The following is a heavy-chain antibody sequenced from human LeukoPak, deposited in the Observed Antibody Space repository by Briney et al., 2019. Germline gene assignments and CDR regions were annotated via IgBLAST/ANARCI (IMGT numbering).Heavy chain of an antibody. CDR2: IYYSGST. J-gene: IGHJ4*02. V-gene: IGHV4-59*01. CDR3: ARGYSSSWYYFDY. D-gene: IGHD6-13*01. Sequence: SETLSLTCTVSGGSISTYYWSWIRQPPGKRLEWIGYIYYSGSTNYNPSLKCRVTLSVDPSKNQFSLKMSSVTAADTAVYYCARGYSSSWYYFDYWGKGTLVTVS. CDR1: GGSISTYY.